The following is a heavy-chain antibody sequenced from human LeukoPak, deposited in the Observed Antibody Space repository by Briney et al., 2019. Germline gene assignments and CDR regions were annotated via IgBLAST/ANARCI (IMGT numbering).Heavy chain of an antibody. CDR1: GFSFSSYA. CDR3: ARDTPFDY. J-gene: IGHJ4*02. Sequence: PGGSLRLSCAASGFSFSSYAMSWVRQAPGKGLEWVSAISGSSSTIYYADSVKGRFTISRDNAKNSLYLQMNSLRAEDTAEYYCARDTPFDYWGQGTLVTVSS. V-gene: IGHV3-48*01. CDR2: ISGSSSTI.